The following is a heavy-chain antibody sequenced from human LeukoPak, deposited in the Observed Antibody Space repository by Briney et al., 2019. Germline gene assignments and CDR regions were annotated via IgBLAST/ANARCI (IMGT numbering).Heavy chain of an antibody. V-gene: IGHV3-23*01. J-gene: IGHJ6*03. CDR3: AKDLQNYYDSSGYYFGGFYMDV. D-gene: IGHD3-22*01. CDR1: GFTFSSYA. Sequence: GGSLRLSCAASGFTFSSYAMSWVRQAPGKGLEWVSAISASGGSTYYADSVKGRFTISRDNSKSTLYLQMNSLRAEDTAVYYCAKDLQNYYDSSGYYFGGFYMDVWGKGTTVTVSS. CDR2: ISASGGST.